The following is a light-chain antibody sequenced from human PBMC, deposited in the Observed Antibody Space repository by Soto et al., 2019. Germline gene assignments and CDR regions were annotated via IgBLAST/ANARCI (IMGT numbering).Light chain of an antibody. Sequence: DIHMTQSPSSVSASVGDRVTTTCRASQGISSWLAWYQQKPGKAPNLLIYASSSLQSGVPSRFSGSGSGTDFTLTISGLQSEDFALYFCQQYNNWPFSFGQGTRLEI. J-gene: IGKJ5*01. CDR1: QGISSW. CDR2: ASS. CDR3: QQYNNWPFS. V-gene: IGKV1D-16*01.